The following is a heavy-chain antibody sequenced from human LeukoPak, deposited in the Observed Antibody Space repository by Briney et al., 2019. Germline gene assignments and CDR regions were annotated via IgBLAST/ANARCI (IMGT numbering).Heavy chain of an antibody. Sequence: PSETLSLTCTVSGGSISSYYWSWIRQPPGKGLEWIGYIYTSGSTNYNPSLKSRVTISVDTSKNQFSLKLSSVTAADTAVYYCASSMITWGGVISNWFDPWGQGTLVTVSS. V-gene: IGHV4-4*09. CDR3: ASSMITWGGVISNWFDP. J-gene: IGHJ5*02. CDR1: GGSISSYY. D-gene: IGHD3-16*01. CDR2: IYTSGST.